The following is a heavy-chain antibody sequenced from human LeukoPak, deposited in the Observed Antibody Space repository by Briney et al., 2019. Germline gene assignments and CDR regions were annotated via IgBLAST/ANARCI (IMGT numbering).Heavy chain of an antibody. CDR1: GFTFSSYG. J-gene: IGHJ4*02. CDR2: IWYDGSNK. Sequence: GRSLRLSCAASGFTFSSYGMHWVRQAPGKGLEWVAVIWYDGSNKYYADSVKGRFTISRDNSKNTLYLQMNSLRTEDTALYYCAREGSALDYWGQGTLVTVSS. V-gene: IGHV3-33*01. CDR3: AREGSALDY.